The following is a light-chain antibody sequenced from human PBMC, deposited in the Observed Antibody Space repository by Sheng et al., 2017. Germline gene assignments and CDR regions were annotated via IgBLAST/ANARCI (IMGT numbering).Light chain of an antibody. CDR3: QQYFNIPYT. Sequence: TQSPATLSLSPGERATLSCRASQSVSSYLAWYQQKPGKAPKFLLFAASRLESGVPSRFSGSGSGSDYTLTISSLQPEDFATYYCQQYFNIPYTFGQGTKLEIK. CDR1: QSVSSY. V-gene: IGKV1-NL1*01. CDR2: AAS. J-gene: IGKJ2*01.